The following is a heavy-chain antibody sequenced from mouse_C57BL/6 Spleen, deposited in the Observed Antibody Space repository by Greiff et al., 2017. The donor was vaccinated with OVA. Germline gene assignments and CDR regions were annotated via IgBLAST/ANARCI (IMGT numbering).Heavy chain of an antibody. V-gene: IGHV5-6*01. CDR2: ISSGGSYT. Sequence: EVKLVESGGDLVKPGGSLKLSCAASGFTFSSYGMSWVRQTPDKRLEWVATISSGGSYTYYPDSVKGRFTISRDNAKNTLYLQMSSLKSEDTAMYYCARLMSIDWYFDVWGTGTTVTVSS. J-gene: IGHJ1*03. CDR3: ARLMSIDWYFDV. D-gene: IGHD2-3*01. CDR1: GFTFSSYG.